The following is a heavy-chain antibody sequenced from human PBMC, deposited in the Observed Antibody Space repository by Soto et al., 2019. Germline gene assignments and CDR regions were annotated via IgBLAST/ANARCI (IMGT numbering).Heavy chain of an antibody. D-gene: IGHD2-2*01. CDR2: LSGSGGSP. V-gene: IGHV3-23*01. Sequence: EVQLLESGGDLVQPGGSLRLSCAASGFTFSTYTMSWVRQAPGKGLEWVSALSGSGGSPSYAESLQGRFTISRDNPKTTLYLQMNSLRAEDTAMYYCAKARCSTTSCYVPDYWGQGSLVTVSS. CDR3: AKARCSTTSCYVPDY. J-gene: IGHJ4*02. CDR1: GFTFSTYT.